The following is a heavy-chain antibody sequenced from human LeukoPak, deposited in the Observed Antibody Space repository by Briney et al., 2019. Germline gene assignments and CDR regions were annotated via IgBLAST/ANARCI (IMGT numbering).Heavy chain of an antibody. Sequence: SSETLSLTCAVYGGSFSGYYWSWIRQPPGKGLEWIGEINHSGSTNYNPSLKSRVTISVDTSKNQFSLKLSSVTAADTAVYYCAILGRLLWFGELLPDNWFDPWGQGTLVTVSS. CDR2: INHSGST. CDR1: GGSFSGYY. CDR3: AILGRLLWFGELLPDNWFDP. D-gene: IGHD3-10*01. V-gene: IGHV4-34*01. J-gene: IGHJ5*02.